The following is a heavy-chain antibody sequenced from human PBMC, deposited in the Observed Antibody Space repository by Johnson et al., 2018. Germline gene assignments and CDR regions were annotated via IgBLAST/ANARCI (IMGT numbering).Heavy chain of an antibody. V-gene: IGHV1-8*01. CDR3: GRGPKAMGYYYGMDV. CDR2: MNPNSGNT. D-gene: IGHD5-18*01. Sequence: QVQLVQSGAEVKKPGASXKVSCKASGYTFTSYDINWVRQATGQGLEWMGWMNPNSGNTGYAQNFQGRVTMPRKTPISTASRALSSLRSEETAGYYCGRGPKAMGYYYGMDVWGQGTTVTVSS. CDR1: GYTFTSYD. J-gene: IGHJ6*02.